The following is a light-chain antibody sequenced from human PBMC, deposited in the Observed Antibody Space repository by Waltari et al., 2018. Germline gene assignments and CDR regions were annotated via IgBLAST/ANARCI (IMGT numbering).Light chain of an antibody. CDR2: DVN. CDR3: CSYAGSYLNWV. CDR1: SSNVGRYNY. J-gene: IGLJ3*02. V-gene: IGLV2-11*01. Sequence: QSALTQPRSVSGSPGQSVPIPCTGTSSNVGRYNYVSWYQQHPGKAPKLMIYDVNKRPSGVPDRFSGSKSGNSASLTISGLQAEDEADYYCCSYAGSYLNWVFGGGTKLTVL.